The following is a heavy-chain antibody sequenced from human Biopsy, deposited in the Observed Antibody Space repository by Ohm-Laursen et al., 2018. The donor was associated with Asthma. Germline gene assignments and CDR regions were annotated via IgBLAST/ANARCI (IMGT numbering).Heavy chain of an antibody. J-gene: IGHJ4*02. D-gene: IGHD3-16*01. Sequence: RSLRLSCTASGFTFMTYGMHWVRQVPGKGLEWVATVGPDESYTDHADSVKGRFTISRNNSKNTLHLQMNSLSPEDTAVYYCARDFSRAIMIGGGREHYFDFWGQGTLVTVSS. CDR3: ARDFSRAIMIGGGREHYFDF. V-gene: IGHV3-33*01. CDR2: VGPDESYT. CDR1: GFTFMTYG.